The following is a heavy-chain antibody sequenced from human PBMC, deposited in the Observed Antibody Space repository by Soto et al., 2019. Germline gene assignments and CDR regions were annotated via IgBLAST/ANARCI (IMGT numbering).Heavy chain of an antibody. D-gene: IGHD6-13*01. V-gene: IGHV3-11*01. J-gene: IGHJ4*02. CDR3: ARVTHSSSWYYSGNYPEYYFDY. Sequence: SLRLSCAASGFTFSDYYMSWIRQAPGKGLEWVSYISSSGSTIYYADSVKGRFTISRDNAKNSLYLQMNSLRAEDTAVYYCARVTHSSSWYYSGNYPEYYFDYWGQGTLVTVSS. CDR1: GFTFSDYY. CDR2: ISSSGSTI.